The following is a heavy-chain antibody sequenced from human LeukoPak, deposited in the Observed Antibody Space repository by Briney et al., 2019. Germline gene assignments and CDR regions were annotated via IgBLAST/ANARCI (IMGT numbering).Heavy chain of an antibody. J-gene: IGHJ4*02. CDR2: ISAYNGNT. Sequence: ASVKVSCKASGYSFSSYGITWVRQAPGQGLELMGWISAYNGNTKYAQKLQGRVTMTTDTSTTTAYMELRSLRSDDTAVYYCARDVTVADTWGQGTLVTVSS. CDR1: GYSFSSYG. CDR3: ARDVTVADT. V-gene: IGHV1-18*01. D-gene: IGHD6-19*01.